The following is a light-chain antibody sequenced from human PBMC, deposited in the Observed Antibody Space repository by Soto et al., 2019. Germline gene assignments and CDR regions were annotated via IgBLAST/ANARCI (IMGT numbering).Light chain of an antibody. V-gene: IGKV3-20*01. J-gene: IGKJ1*01. CDR3: QQYGSSPTWT. CDR2: GAS. Sequence: IVLTQSPCTLSLSPGERATLSCRASQSVSSRYLGWYQQKPGQAPRLIVYGASSRATGIPDRFSGSGSGTDFTLTISRLEPEDFAVYYCQQYGSSPTWTFGQGTKVDIK. CDR1: QSVSSRY.